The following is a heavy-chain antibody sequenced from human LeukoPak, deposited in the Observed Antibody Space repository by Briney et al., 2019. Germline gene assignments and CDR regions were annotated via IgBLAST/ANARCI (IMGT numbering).Heavy chain of an antibody. CDR1: GYSISSGYY. D-gene: IGHD2-2*01. CDR2: IYHSGST. V-gene: IGHV4-38-2*02. J-gene: IGHJ5*02. Sequence: SETLSLTCTVSGYSISSGYYWGWIRQPPGKGLEWIGSIYHSGSTYYNPTLKSRVTISVDTSKNQFSLKLSSVTAADTAVYYCARAVGCCSSTSCLNWFDPWGQGTLVTVSS. CDR3: ARAVGCCSSTSCLNWFDP.